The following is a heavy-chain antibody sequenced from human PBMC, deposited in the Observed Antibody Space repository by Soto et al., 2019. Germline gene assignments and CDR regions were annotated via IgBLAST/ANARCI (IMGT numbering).Heavy chain of an antibody. CDR1: GVSFSNYN. CDR2: ITDSSDTV. V-gene: IGHV3-48*02. J-gene: IGHJ4*02. D-gene: IGHD3-3*01. Sequence: XGSLRLCCLASGVSFSNYNMNWVRQAPGKGLEWVSYITDSSDTVHYADSVRGRFTISRDNAESSLYLQMNSLRDEDTAVYFCARDFGHGYYLDSWGRGTLVTVSS. CDR3: ARDFGHGYYLDS.